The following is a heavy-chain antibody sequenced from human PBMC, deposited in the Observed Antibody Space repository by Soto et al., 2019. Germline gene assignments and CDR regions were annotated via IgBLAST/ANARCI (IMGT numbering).Heavy chain of an antibody. CDR3: ARILRALPFDF. CDR2: IFSDDEK. Sequence: QITLKESGPVLVKPTETLTLTCSVSGFSLRNSRMGVTWIRQPPGKALEWLAHIFSDDEKSYRTSLKNRLTISQDTPKNQVVLTMANMDPADTATYFCARILRALPFDFWGQGTQVTVSS. J-gene: IGHJ4*02. CDR1: GFSLRNSRMG. V-gene: IGHV2-26*01. D-gene: IGHD1-26*01.